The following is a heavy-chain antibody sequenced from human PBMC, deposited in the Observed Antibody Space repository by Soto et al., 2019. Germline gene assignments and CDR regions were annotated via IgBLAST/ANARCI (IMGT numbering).Heavy chain of an antibody. D-gene: IGHD3-16*01. CDR1: GFTFRSYV. CDR3: ARWGTTGGLDV. V-gene: IGHV3-30*19. J-gene: IGHJ1*01. CDR2: TSYDGSDK. Sequence: QVQLVESGGGVVQPGTSLRVSCVGSGFTFRSYVIHWVRQAPGKGLEWVALTSYDGSDKYYDDSVRGRFTISRDNSRNKVDLQKDSLRLEDKALYYCARWGTTGGLDVWGQGTLVSVSS.